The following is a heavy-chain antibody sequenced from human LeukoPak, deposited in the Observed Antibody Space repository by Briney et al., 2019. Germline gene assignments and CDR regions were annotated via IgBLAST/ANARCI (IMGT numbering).Heavy chain of an antibody. J-gene: IGHJ4*02. Sequence: GRSLRLSCAASGFTFSSYAMHWVRQAPGKGLEWVAVISYDGSNKYYADSVKGRFTISRDNSKNTLYLQMNSLRAEDTAVYYCAKGGAVGATSFDYWGQGTLVTVSS. CDR3: AKGGAVGATSFDY. D-gene: IGHD1-26*01. CDR1: GFTFSSYA. V-gene: IGHV3-30*04. CDR2: ISYDGSNK.